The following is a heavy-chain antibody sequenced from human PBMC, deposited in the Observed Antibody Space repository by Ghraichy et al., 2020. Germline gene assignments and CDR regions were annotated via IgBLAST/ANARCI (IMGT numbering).Heavy chain of an antibody. CDR3: ARAGIVVPAAAIDYYYYGMDV. V-gene: IGHV4-30-4*01. CDR1: GGSISSGDYY. CDR2: IYYSGST. D-gene: IGHD2-2*01. J-gene: IGHJ6*02. Sequence: SLNISCTVSGGSISSGDYYWSWIRQPPGKGLEWIGYIYYSGSTYYNPSLKSRVTISVDTSKNQFSLKLSSVTAADTAVYYCARAGIVVPAAAIDYYYYGMDVWGQGTTVTVSS.